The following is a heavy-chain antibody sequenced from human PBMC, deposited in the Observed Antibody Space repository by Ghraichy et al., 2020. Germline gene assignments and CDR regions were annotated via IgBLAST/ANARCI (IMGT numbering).Heavy chain of an antibody. Sequence: LSLTCAASGFTFNTYYMTWVRQAPGKGLEWVANIKQDGSEKYYVESVKGRFTISRDNAKDSLYLQMNSLRAEDTAVYYCARSRGVYYFYGTDVWGQGTTVTVSS. V-gene: IGHV3-7*01. CDR3: ARSRGVYYFYGTDV. J-gene: IGHJ6*02. CDR1: GFTFNTYY. CDR2: IKQDGSEK. D-gene: IGHD3-10*01.